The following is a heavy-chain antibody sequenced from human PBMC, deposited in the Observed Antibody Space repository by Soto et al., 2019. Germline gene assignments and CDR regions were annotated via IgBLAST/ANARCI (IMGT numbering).Heavy chain of an antibody. D-gene: IGHD4-4*01. Sequence: GESLKISCKGSGYSFTSYWIGWVRQMPGKGLEWMGIIYPGDSDTRYSPSFQGQVTISADKSISTAYLQWSSLKASDTAMYYCARHLYSNEDQYRMDVWGQGTTVTVSS. CDR3: ARHLYSNEDQYRMDV. J-gene: IGHJ6*02. CDR2: IYPGDSDT. CDR1: GYSFTSYW. V-gene: IGHV5-51*01.